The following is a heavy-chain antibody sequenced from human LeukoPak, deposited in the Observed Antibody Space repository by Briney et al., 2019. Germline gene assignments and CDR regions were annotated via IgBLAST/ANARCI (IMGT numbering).Heavy chain of an antibody. V-gene: IGHV1-2*06. CDR1: GYTFTGYY. Sequence: ASVKVSCKASGYTFTGYYMHWVRQAPGQGLEWMGRINPNSGGTNYAQKFQGRVTMTRDTSISTAYMELSRLRSDDTAVYYCAREKVRQSGMDVWGQGTAVTVSS. J-gene: IGHJ6*02. CDR3: AREKVRQSGMDV. D-gene: IGHD2-2*01. CDR2: INPNSGGT.